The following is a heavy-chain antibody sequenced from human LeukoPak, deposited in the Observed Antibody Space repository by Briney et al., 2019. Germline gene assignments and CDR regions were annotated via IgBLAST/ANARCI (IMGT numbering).Heavy chain of an antibody. CDR1: GGSISSSSYY. CDR2: IYHSGST. D-gene: IGHD3-3*01. Sequence: SETLSLTCTVSGGSISSSSYYWSWIRQPPGKGLEWIGYIYHSGSTYYNPSLKSRVTISVDRSKNQFSLKLSSVTAADTAVYYCARGVVNAFDIWSQGTMVTVSS. J-gene: IGHJ3*02. CDR3: ARGVVNAFDI. V-gene: IGHV4-39*07.